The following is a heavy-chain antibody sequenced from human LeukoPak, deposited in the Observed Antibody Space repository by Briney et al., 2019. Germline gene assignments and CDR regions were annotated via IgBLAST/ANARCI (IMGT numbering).Heavy chain of an antibody. J-gene: IGHJ3*02. V-gene: IGHV1-2*02. CDR2: ISPNSGDT. CDR1: GYTFTGHY. CDR3: ARRAYGGNADAFDI. D-gene: IGHD4-23*01. Sequence: EASVKVSCKASGYTFTGHYVHWLRQAPGQGLEWMGWISPNSGDTHYVQSFQGRVTMASDTSISTAYMELTRLTSDDTAVYYCARRAYGGNADAFDIWGQGTLVTVSS.